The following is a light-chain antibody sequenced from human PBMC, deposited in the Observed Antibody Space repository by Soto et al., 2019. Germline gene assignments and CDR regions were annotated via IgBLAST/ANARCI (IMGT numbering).Light chain of an antibody. J-gene: IGKJ2*02. CDR3: QQYGSSPLCT. CDR2: GAS. Sequence: EIVLTQSPGTLSLSPGERATLSCRASQSVSSGYLAWYQPKPGQAPRLLIYGASSRATGIPDRFSGSGSGTDFTLTISRLEPEDFAVYFCQQYGSSPLCTFGQGTKLEIK. CDR1: QSVSSGY. V-gene: IGKV3-20*01.